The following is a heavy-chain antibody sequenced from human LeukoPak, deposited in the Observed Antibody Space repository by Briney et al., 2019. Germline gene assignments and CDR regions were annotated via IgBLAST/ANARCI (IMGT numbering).Heavy chain of an antibody. CDR3: ARDGTYYDFWSGYRLNWFDP. CDR2: INPSGGST. V-gene: IGHV1-46*01. Sequence: ASVKVSCKASGYTFTSYGISWVRQAPGQGLEWMGIINPSGGSTSYAQKFQGRVTMTRDTSTSTVYMELSSLRSEDTAVYYCARDGTYYDFWSGYRLNWFDPWGQGTLVTVSS. D-gene: IGHD3-3*01. CDR1: GYTFTSYG. J-gene: IGHJ5*02.